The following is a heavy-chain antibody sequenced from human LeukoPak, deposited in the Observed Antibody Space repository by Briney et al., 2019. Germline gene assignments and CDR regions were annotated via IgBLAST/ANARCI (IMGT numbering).Heavy chain of an antibody. CDR2: IIPIFGTA. CDR1: GGTFSSYA. Sequence: SVKVSCKASGGTFSSYAISWVRQAPGQGLEWMGGIIPIFGTANYAQKFQGRVTITADESTSTAYMELRSLRSDDTAVYYCARDPCSGGSCHDAFDIWGQGTTATVSS. J-gene: IGHJ3*02. D-gene: IGHD2-15*01. CDR3: ARDPCSGGSCHDAFDI. V-gene: IGHV1-69*13.